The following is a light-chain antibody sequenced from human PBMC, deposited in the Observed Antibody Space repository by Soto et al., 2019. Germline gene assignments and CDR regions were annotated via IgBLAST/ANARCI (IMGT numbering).Light chain of an antibody. CDR3: QQYNNFWT. Sequence: EIVMTQSPATLSDSPGETATLSCRASQSVSSNLAWYQQKPGQAPRLLIYGTSTRATDLPARFSGSGSGTEFTRIISSRQSEDCAVYYCQQYNNFWTFGQGTKVEIK. CDR2: GTS. J-gene: IGKJ1*01. CDR1: QSVSSN. V-gene: IGKV3-15*01.